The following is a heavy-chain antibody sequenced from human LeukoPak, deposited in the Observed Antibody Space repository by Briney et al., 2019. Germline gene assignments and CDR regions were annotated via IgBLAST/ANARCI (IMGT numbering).Heavy chain of an antibody. CDR3: AKDRISARVVPAAIDY. Sequence: KPGGSLRLSCAASGFTFSSYAMSWVRQAPGKGLEWVSAISGSGGSTYYADSVKGRFTISRDNSKNTLYLQMNSLRAEDAAVYYCAKDRISARVVPAAIDYGGQGTLVTVSA. CDR1: GFTFSSYA. J-gene: IGHJ4*02. V-gene: IGHV3-23*01. D-gene: IGHD2-2*01. CDR2: ISGSGGST.